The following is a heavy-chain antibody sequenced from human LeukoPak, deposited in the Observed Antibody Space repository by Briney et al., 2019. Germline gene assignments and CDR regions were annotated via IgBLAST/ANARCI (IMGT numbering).Heavy chain of an antibody. J-gene: IGHJ4*02. CDR3: TTAEIVLMVYAIRGY. CDR2: IKSKTDGGTT. D-gene: IGHD2-8*01. CDR1: GFTFSNAW. Sequence: NPGGSLRLSCAASGFTFSNAWMSWVRQAPGKGLEWVGRIKSKTDGGTTDYAAPVKGRFTISRDDSKNTLYLQMNSLKTEDTAVYYCTTAEIVLMVYAIRGYWGQGTLVTVSS. V-gene: IGHV3-15*01.